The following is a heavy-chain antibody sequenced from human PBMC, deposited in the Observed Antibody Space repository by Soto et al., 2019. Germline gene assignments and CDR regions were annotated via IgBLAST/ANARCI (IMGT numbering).Heavy chain of an antibody. CDR1: GYSFTTYW. J-gene: IGHJ6*02. CDR3: ARDDYTNYYYGMDV. D-gene: IGHD4-4*01. Sequence: GESLKISCKASGYSFTTYWISWVRQMPGKGLEWMGRIDPSDSYTYYSPSFQGHVTISTDNSISTAYLQWSSLKASDTAMYYCARDDYTNYYYGMDVWGQGTTVTVS. CDR2: IDPSDSYT. V-gene: IGHV5-10-1*01.